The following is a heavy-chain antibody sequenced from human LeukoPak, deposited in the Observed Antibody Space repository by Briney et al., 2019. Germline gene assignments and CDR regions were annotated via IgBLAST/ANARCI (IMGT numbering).Heavy chain of an antibody. CDR3: AREGGCSGGSCRYRYFDL. V-gene: IGHV1-46*01. CDR2: INPSGGST. Sequence: ASVKVSCKASGYTFTSYYMHWVRQAPGQGLEWMGIINPSGGSTSYAQKFQGRVTMTRDMSTSTVYMELSSLRSEDTAVYYCAREGGCSGGSCRYRYFDLWGRGTLVTVSS. CDR1: GYTFTSYY. D-gene: IGHD2-15*01. J-gene: IGHJ2*01.